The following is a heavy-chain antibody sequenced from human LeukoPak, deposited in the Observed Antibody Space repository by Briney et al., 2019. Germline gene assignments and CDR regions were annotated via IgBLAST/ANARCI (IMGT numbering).Heavy chain of an antibody. Sequence: SETLSLTCAVSGGSFSDFYWNWIRQPPGKGLEWIGEINHSGSTNYNPSLKSRVTISVDTSKNQFSLKLSSVTAADTAVYYCAVGRLRYFGYWGQGTLVTVSS. J-gene: IGHJ4*02. CDR1: GGSFSDFY. V-gene: IGHV4-34*01. D-gene: IGHD3-9*01. CDR2: INHSGST. CDR3: AVGRLRYFGY.